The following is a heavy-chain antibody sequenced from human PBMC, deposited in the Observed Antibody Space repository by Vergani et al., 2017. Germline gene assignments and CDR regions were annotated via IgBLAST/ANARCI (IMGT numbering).Heavy chain of an antibody. CDR3: ARGRGLERRCWVYRTATYYGMDV. CDR1: GGSFSGYY. J-gene: IGHJ6*02. CDR2: INHSGST. V-gene: IGHV4-34*01. Sequence: QVQLQQWGAGLLKPSETLSLTCAVYGGSFSGYYWSWIRQPPGKGLEWIGEINHSGSTNYNPSLKSRVTISVDTSKNQFSLKLSSVTAADTAVYYCARGRGLERRCWVYRTATYYGMDVWGQGTTVTVSS. D-gene: IGHD1-1*01.